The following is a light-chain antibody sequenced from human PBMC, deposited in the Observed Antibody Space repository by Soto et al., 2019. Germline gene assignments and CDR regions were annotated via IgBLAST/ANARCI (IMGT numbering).Light chain of an antibody. Sequence: ELVMTQSPATLSVSPGDRATLSCRASQSVIGNLAWYQQKPGRAPRLLIYGASTSATGIPARFSGSGSGTEFTLTISRLQSEDFAVYYCQQYNNWLPLTFGGGPRVEIK. CDR2: GAS. CDR1: QSVIGN. V-gene: IGKV3-15*01. J-gene: IGKJ4*01. CDR3: QQYNNWLPLT.